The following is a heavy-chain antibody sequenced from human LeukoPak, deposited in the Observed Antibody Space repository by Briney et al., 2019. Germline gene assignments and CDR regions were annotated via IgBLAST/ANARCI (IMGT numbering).Heavy chain of an antibody. CDR3: ARVAGYCDSTNCYGWFDP. CDR2: IKKDGSEK. J-gene: IGHJ5*02. D-gene: IGHD2-2*01. Sequence: PGGSLRLSCAASGFTFSTYWMSWVRQAPEKGLEWVANIKKDGSEKNYVDSVKGRFTISRDNAKNSLYLQMNSLRAEDTAVYYCARVAGYCDSTNCYGWFDPWGQGTLVTVSS. V-gene: IGHV3-7*01. CDR1: GFTFSTYW.